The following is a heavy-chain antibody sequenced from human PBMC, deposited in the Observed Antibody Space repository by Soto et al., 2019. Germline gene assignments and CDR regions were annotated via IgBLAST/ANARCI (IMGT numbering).Heavy chain of an antibody. Sequence: QVQLVESGGGVVQPERSLRLSCAASGFSVRTSGMHWVRQAPGKGLEGVALIWNDGNNKVYADSVKGRFTISNDNSQNTIYLQMDSLRGEDTALYYCARDDNLQGNAFDVWGQGTMVTVSS. V-gene: IGHV3-33*01. CDR1: GFSVRTSG. J-gene: IGHJ3*01. CDR3: ARDDNLQGNAFDV. D-gene: IGHD3-10*01. CDR2: IWNDGNNK.